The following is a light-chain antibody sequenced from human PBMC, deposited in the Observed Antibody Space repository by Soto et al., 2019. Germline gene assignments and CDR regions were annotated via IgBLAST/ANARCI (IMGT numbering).Light chain of an antibody. CDR3: QHYNNWPPYT. CDR1: QSVSSN. V-gene: IGKV3-15*01. CDR2: RAS. Sequence: EIVMTQSPATLSVSPGERATLSCRASQSVSSNLAWYQQKPGQAPRLLIYRASTRATGIPARFSGSGSGTDFTLTISSLQSEDFAVYYCQHYNNWPPYTFGQGTKLEIK. J-gene: IGKJ2*01.